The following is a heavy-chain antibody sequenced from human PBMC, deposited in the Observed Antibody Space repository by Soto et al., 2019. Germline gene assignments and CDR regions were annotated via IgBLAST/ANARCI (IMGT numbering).Heavy chain of an antibody. CDR1: GYSISSSNS. V-gene: IGHV4-28*03. J-gene: IGHJ3*02. D-gene: IGHD6-6*01. Sequence: SETLSLTCAVSGYSISSSNSWVWIRQPPGKGLEWIGYIYYSGTTYYNPSLKSRVTISVDTSKNQFSLKLSSVTAADTAVYYCARGQLVSAFDIWGQGTMVTV. CDR2: IYYSGTT. CDR3: ARGQLVSAFDI.